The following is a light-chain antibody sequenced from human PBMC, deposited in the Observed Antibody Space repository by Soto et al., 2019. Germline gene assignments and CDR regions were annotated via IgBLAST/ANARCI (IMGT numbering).Light chain of an antibody. CDR3: QQYHSYPLT. Sequence: EIVLTQSPGTLSLSPGERATLSCRASQSVSSSYLAWYQQKPGQAPRLLIYGTSSRATGIPDRFSGSGSGTDFTLTISRLQPEDFATYYCQQYHSYPLTFGGGTKVDIK. J-gene: IGKJ4*01. CDR2: GTS. CDR1: QSVSSSY. V-gene: IGKV3-20*01.